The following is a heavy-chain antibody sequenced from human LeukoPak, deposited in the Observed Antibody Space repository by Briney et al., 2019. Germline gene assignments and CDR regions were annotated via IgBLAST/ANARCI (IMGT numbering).Heavy chain of an antibody. V-gene: IGHV4-30-2*01. CDR3: ARHNFSQWELLGFDY. J-gene: IGHJ4*02. D-gene: IGHD1-26*01. Sequence: PSQTLSLTCTVSGGSISSGGYYWSWIRQPPGKGLEWIGYIYHSGSTYYNPSLKSRVTISVDTSKNQFSLKLSSVTAADTAVYYCARHNFSQWELLGFDYWGQGTLVTVSS. CDR1: GGSISSGGYY. CDR2: IYHSGST.